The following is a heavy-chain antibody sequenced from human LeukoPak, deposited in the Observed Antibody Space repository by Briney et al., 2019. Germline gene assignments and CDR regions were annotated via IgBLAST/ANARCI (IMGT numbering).Heavy chain of an antibody. Sequence: SETLSLTCTASGGSINTPNYYWGWIRQTPGKGLEWIGNIFYSGGTYYSPSLTSRVTISLDTSRNQFSLKLSSVTAADTAVYFCARGFRGDNFDYWGQGTLVTVSS. CDR2: IFYSGGT. V-gene: IGHV4-39*07. CDR3: ARGFRGDNFDY. J-gene: IGHJ4*02. CDR1: GGSINTPNYY. D-gene: IGHD7-27*01.